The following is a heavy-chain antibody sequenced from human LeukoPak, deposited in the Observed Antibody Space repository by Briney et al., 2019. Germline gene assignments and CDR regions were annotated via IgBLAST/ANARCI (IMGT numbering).Heavy chain of an antibody. CDR2: IYTSGST. CDR1: GGSISSGSYY. D-gene: IGHD5-18*01. J-gene: IGHJ3*02. Sequence: SETLSLTCTVSGGSISSGSYYWSWIRQPAGKGLEWIGRIYTSGSTNYNPSLKSRVTMSVDTSKNQFSLKLSSVTAADTAVYYCARGPQMAWIQLPDAFDIWGQGTMVTVSS. CDR3: ARGPQMAWIQLPDAFDI. V-gene: IGHV4-61*02.